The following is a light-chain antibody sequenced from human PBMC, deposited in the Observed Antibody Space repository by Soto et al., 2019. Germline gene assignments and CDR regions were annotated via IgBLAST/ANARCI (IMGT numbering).Light chain of an antibody. V-gene: IGKV1-39*01. CDR1: QSISSY. J-gene: IGKJ2*01. Sequence: DIQMPQSPSSLSSSVGDRVTISCRASQSISSYLNWYQQKPGKDPKVLIYAASSLQSGVPSRFSGSGSGTDFTITISSPQPEDFATYYEQHSYGTHYTFGQGTKLEIK. CDR3: QHSYGTHYT. CDR2: AAS.